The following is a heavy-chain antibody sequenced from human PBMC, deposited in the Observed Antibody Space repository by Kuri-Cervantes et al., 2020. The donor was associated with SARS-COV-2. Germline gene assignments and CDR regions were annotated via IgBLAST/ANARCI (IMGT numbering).Heavy chain of an antibody. CDR2: IIPIFGTA. CDR3: ARVGGDEPTFDY. D-gene: IGHD2-21*01. V-gene: IGHV1-69*05. Sequence: SVKVSCKASGYTFTSYAISWVRQAPGQGLEWMGGIIPIFGTANYAQKFQGRVTITTDESTSTAYMELSSLRSEDTAVYYCARVGGDEPTFDYWGQGTLVTVSS. J-gene: IGHJ4*02. CDR1: GYTFTSYA.